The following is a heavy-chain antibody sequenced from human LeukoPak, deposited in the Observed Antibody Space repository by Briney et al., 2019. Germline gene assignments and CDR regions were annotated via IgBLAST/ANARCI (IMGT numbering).Heavy chain of an antibody. J-gene: IGHJ4*02. D-gene: IGHD2-15*01. CDR1: GYTFTSYD. Sequence: ASVKVSCKASGYTFTSYDINWVRQATGQGLEWMGWMNPNSGNTGYAQKFQGRVTMTRNTSISTAYMELSSLRSEDTAVYYCVRSLTQYCSGGSCQLNDYWGQGTLVTVSS. CDR2: MNPNSGNT. V-gene: IGHV1-8*01. CDR3: VRSLTQYCSGGSCQLNDY.